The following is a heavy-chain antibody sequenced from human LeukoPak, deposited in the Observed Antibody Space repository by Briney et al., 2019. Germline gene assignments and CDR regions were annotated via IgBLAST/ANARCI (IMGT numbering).Heavy chain of an antibody. D-gene: IGHD2-2*01. V-gene: IGHV1-24*01. J-gene: IGHJ4*02. CDR2: FDPEDGET. Sequence: GASVKVSCKVSGYTLTELSMHWVRQAPGKGLEWMGGFDPEDGETIYAQKFQGRVTMTEDTSTDTAYMELSSLRYEDTAVYYCATVYCSSTSCYLFDYWGQGTLVTVSS. CDR3: ATVYCSSTSCYLFDY. CDR1: GYTLTELS.